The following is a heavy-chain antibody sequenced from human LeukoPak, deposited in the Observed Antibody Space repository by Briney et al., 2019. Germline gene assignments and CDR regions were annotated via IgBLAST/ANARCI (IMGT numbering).Heavy chain of an antibody. D-gene: IGHD2-21*01. Sequence: HPGRSLRLSCAASGFTFSSYGMHWARQAPGKGLEWVAVVSYDGSKYYADSVKGRFTISRDNSKNTLYLQMSSLRAEDTAVYYCAKDLNRGLPDYWGQGTLVTVSS. CDR2: VSYDGSK. CDR1: GFTFSSYG. J-gene: IGHJ4*02. CDR3: AKDLNRGLPDY. V-gene: IGHV3-30*18.